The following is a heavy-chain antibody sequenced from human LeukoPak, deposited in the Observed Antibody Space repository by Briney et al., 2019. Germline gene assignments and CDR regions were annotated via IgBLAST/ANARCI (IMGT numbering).Heavy chain of an antibody. CDR1: GYTFTSYY. CDR2: INPSGGST. V-gene: IGHV1-46*01. J-gene: IGHJ4*02. Sequence: ASVKVSCKVSGYTFTSYYMHWVRQAPGQGLEWMGIINPSGGSTSYAQKFQGRVTMTRDTSTSTVYMELSSLRSEDTAVYYCARVGSSGYYSYWGQGTLVTVSS. CDR3: ARVGSSGYYSY. D-gene: IGHD3-22*01.